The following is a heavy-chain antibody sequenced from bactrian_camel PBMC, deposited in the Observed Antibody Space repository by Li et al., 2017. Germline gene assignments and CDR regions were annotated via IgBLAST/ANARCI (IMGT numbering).Heavy chain of an antibody. CDR2: IRRSGGET. V-gene: IGHV3-3*01. J-gene: IGHJ6*01. Sequence: QVQLVESGGGSVQTGGSLRLSCVVSGHSRGSNSVGWYRLPPGRAPAEREGIAAIRRSGGETWYAGSVKGRFTISRDNAKNTVYLQMNSLKSEDTALYYCATNVGGLSDFRYWGQGTQVTVS. D-gene: IGHD2*01. CDR1: GHSRGSNS. CDR3: ATNVGGLSDFRY.